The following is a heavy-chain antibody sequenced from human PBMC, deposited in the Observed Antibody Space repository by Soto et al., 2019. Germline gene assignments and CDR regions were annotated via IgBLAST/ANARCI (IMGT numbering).Heavy chain of an antibody. CDR3: ASTTIFGVVIPRDDY. CDR1: GGSISSGDYY. CDR2: IYYSGST. Sequence: QVQLQESGPGLVKPSQTLSLTCTVSGGSISSGDYYWSWIRQPPGKGLEWIGYIYYSGSTYYNPSLKSRVTVSVDTSKNQFSLKLSSVTAADTAVYYCASTTIFGVVIPRDDYWGQGTLVTVSS. D-gene: IGHD3-3*01. V-gene: IGHV4-30-4*01. J-gene: IGHJ4*02.